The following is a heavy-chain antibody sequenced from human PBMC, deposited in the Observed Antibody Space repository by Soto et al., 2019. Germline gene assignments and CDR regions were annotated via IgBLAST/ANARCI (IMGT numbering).Heavy chain of an antibody. CDR2: IWYDGSNK. J-gene: IGHJ6*02. CDR1: GFTFSSYG. CDR3: ARGRYCSSTSCNTYGMDV. D-gene: IGHD2-2*01. V-gene: IGHV3-33*01. Sequence: QVQLVESGGGVVQPGGSLRLSCAASGFTFSSYGLHWVRQAPGKGLEWVAVIWYDGSNKYYADSVKGRFTISRDNSKNTLYLQMNSLRAEDTAVYYCARGRYCSSTSCNTYGMDVWGHGTTVTVSS.